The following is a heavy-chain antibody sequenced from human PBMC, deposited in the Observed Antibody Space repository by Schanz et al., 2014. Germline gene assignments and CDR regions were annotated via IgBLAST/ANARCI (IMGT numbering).Heavy chain of an antibody. CDR3: ARGPSSGVWELPDY. V-gene: IGHV3-11*05. Sequence: QVQLVESGGGLVKPGGSLRLSCAASGFTFSDYYMSWIRQAPGKGLEWVSYISSDNNYGYYADSMRGRFTISRDNAKNTMYMQMNSLRAEDTTVYYCARGPSSGVWELPDYWGQGTLVTVSS. D-gene: IGHD1-26*01. J-gene: IGHJ4*02. CDR2: ISSDNNYG. CDR1: GFTFSDYY.